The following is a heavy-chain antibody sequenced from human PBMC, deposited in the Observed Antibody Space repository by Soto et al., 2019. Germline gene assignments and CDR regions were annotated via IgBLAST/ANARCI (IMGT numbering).Heavy chain of an antibody. CDR1: GCSISRGYYY. V-gene: IGHV4-30-4*02. Sequence: PSETLSLTCTVSGCSISRGYYYWSWIRQPPGKGLEWIGYIYYNGSPYYNPSLKSRVTISVDRSKNQFSLKLSSVTAADTAVYYCARGNGFNLYWGQGALVTVSS. CDR2: IYYNGSP. J-gene: IGHJ4*02. CDR3: ARGNGFNLY. D-gene: IGHD2-8*01.